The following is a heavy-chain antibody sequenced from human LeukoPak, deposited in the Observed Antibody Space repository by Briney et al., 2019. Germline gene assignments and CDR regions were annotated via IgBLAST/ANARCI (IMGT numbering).Heavy chain of an antibody. V-gene: IGHV3-23*01. Sequence: AGGSLRLSCAASGFNFGSYSMTWVRQAPGKGLEWVSVISADSATTFYADSVKGRFTISRDNAKNTVFLQMSSLRVEDTALYYCARKSASGNYPLDYWGQGTLVTVSS. J-gene: IGHJ4*02. CDR2: ISADSATT. D-gene: IGHD3-10*01. CDR1: GFNFGSYS. CDR3: ARKSASGNYPLDY.